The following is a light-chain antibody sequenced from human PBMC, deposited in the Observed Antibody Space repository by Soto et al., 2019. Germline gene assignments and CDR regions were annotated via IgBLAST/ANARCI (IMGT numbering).Light chain of an antibody. J-gene: IGLJ1*01. CDR3: AAWDDSLNAHV. V-gene: IGLV1-44*01. CDR2: GGS. Sequence: QSVLTQPPSASGTPGQRVTISCSGSSSNIGRSSVHWFQQVPGTAPQLLIHGGSQRPSGVPDRFSGSKSGTSASLSISGLQSEDEADYYCAAWDDSLNAHVFGTGTKLTVL. CDR1: SSNIGRSS.